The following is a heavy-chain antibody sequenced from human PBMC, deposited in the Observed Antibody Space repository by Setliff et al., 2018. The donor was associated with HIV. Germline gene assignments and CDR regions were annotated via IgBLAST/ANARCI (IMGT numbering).Heavy chain of an antibody. CDR2: MNPNSGNT. CDR3: AREGGDYYYYYMDV. V-gene: IGHV1-8*02. D-gene: IGHD3-16*01. Sequence: ASVKVSCKASGYTFTSYDINWVRQATGQGLEWMGWMNPNSGNTGYAQKFQGRVTMTRNTSISTAYMELSSLRSEDTAVYYCAREGGDYYYYYMDVWGKGTKVTVSS. CDR1: GYTFTSYD. J-gene: IGHJ6*03.